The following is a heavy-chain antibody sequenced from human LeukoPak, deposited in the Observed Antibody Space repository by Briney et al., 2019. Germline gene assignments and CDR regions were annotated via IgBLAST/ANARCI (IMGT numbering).Heavy chain of an antibody. Sequence: PGGSLRLSCAASGFTFSSYSMNWVRQAPGKGLEWVSSISSSSSYIYYADSVKGRFTISRDNAKNSLYLQMNSLRAEDTAVYYCARGNPEPRDYYYYMDVWGKGTTVTVSS. CDR3: ARGNPEPRDYYYYMDV. CDR2: ISSSSSYI. V-gene: IGHV3-21*01. CDR1: GFTFSSYS. D-gene: IGHD1-14*01. J-gene: IGHJ6*03.